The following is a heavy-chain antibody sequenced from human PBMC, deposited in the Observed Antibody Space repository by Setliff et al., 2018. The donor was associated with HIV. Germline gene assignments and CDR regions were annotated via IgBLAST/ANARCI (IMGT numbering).Heavy chain of an antibody. D-gene: IGHD6-19*01. CDR1: GGSISRSGTY. CDR3: EVAGQ. Sequence: TLSLTCTVSGGSISRSGTYWSWIRQHPGKGPEWIGYIYYSGTTDYNPSLKSRVTISVDTSKNQFSLKLRSMTAADTAVYYCEVAGQWGQGTLVTVSS. J-gene: IGHJ4*02. V-gene: IGHV4-31*03. CDR2: IYYSGTT.